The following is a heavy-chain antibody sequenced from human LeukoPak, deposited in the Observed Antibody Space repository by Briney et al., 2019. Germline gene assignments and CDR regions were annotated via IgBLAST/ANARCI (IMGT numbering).Heavy chain of an antibody. CDR1: GSSISSYY. Sequence: PSETLSLTCTVSGSSISSYYWSCIRQPPGKGLEWIGYIYYSGSTNYNPSLKSRVTISVDTSKNQFSLKLSSVTAADTAVYYCARGYVDTAMVKDYWGPGTLVTVSS. J-gene: IGHJ4*02. D-gene: IGHD5-18*01. CDR3: ARGYVDTAMVKDY. V-gene: IGHV4-59*01. CDR2: IYYSGST.